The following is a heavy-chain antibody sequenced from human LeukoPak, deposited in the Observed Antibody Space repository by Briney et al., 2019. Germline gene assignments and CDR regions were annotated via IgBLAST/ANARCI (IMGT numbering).Heavy chain of an antibody. J-gene: IGHJ3*02. Sequence: ASVKVSCKASGYTFTGYYMHWVRQAPGQGLEWMGWINPNSGGTNYAQKLQGRVTMTTDTSTSTAYMELRSLRSDDTAVYYCARQKQNGWFGEPEDDIWGQGTMVTVSS. V-gene: IGHV1-2*02. CDR1: GYTFTGYY. D-gene: IGHD3-10*01. CDR2: INPNSGGT. CDR3: ARQKQNGWFGEPEDDI.